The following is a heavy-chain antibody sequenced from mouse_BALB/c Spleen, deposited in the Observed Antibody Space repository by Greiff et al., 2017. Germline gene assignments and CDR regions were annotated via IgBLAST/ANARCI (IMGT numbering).Heavy chain of an antibody. Sequence: QVQLQQSGAELAKPGASVKMSCKASGYTFTSYWMHWVKQRPGQGLEWIGMIHPSDSETRLNQKFKDKATLTVDKSSSTAYMQLSSPTSEDSAVYYCARTVYYFDYWGQGTTLTVSS. CDR3: ARTVYYFDY. CDR1: GYTFTSYW. CDR2: IHPSDSET. V-gene: IGHV1-74*01. J-gene: IGHJ2*01.